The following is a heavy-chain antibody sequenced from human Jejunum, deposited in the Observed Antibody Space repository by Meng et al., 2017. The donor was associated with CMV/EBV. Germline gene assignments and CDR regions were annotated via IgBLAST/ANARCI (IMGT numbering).Heavy chain of an antibody. Sequence: QVQLQQSGPGLVNPSQTLSLICAISGDSVSSKSAAWNWIRQSPSRGLEWLGRAYYRSKWFYDYALSVKSRININPDTSKNRFSLQLNSVTPEDTAVYYCARGLYDSSWSTFDYWGQGTLVTVSS. V-gene: IGHV6-1*01. J-gene: IGHJ4*02. CDR3: ARGLYDSSWSTFDY. CDR1: GDSVSSKSAA. D-gene: IGHD6-13*01. CDR2: AYYRSKWFY.